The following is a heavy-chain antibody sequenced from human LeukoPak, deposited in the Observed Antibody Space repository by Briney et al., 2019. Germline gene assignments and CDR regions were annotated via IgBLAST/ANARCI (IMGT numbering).Heavy chain of an antibody. Sequence: SETLSLTCAVYGGSFSGYYWSWIRQPPGKGLEWIGYIYYSGSTNYNPSLKSRVTISVDTSKNQFSLKLSSVTAADTAVYYCARGSLGDEYFQHWGQGTLVTVSS. J-gene: IGHJ1*01. CDR2: IYYSGST. CDR3: ARGSLGDEYFQH. V-gene: IGHV4-59*01. D-gene: IGHD3-16*01. CDR1: GGSFSGYY.